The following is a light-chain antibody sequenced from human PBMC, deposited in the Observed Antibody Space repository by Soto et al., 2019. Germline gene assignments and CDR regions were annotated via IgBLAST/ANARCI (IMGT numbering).Light chain of an antibody. Sequence: QSALTQPRSVSGSPGQSVTISCTGTNTDVGGYNYVSWYQQHPGKAPKLMIYDVTKRPSGVPDRFSGSKSGNTASLTISGLQAEDEADYYCCSYAGSYTHWVFGGGTKVTVL. CDR3: CSYAGSYTHWV. CDR1: NTDVGGYNY. V-gene: IGLV2-11*01. CDR2: DVT. J-gene: IGLJ3*02.